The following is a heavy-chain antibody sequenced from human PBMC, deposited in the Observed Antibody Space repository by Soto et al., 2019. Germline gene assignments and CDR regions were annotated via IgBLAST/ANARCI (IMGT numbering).Heavy chain of an antibody. V-gene: IGHV4-4*02. CDR3: VRGGAFHLNS. Sequence: QVQLQESGPGLMKPSGTLSLTCVVSGYSITNYNWWSWVRQPPGKGLEWIGEIFHGGSSNYNPSLKSRVTISVDTTKNQLSLNVTSVTAADTAVYFCVRGGAFHLNSWGQGTLVTVSS. CDR2: IFHGGSS. J-gene: IGHJ4*02. CDR1: GYSITNYNW. D-gene: IGHD4-17*01.